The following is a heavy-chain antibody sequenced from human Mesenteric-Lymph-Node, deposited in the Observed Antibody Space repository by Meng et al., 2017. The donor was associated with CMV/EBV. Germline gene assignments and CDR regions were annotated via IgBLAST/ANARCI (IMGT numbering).Heavy chain of an antibody. CDR3: ARGGGKYYYGSGSPYYFDY. D-gene: IGHD3-10*01. CDR2: VDYSGNT. Sequence: SETLSLTCNVSGGSIGPNYWSWIRQPPGKGLEWIGYVDYSGNTNYNPSLESRITISVDTSKNQFSLKLSFVTAADTAVYYCARGGGKYYYGSGSPYYFDYWGQGTLVTVSS. CDR1: GGSIGPNY. V-gene: IGHV4-59*01. J-gene: IGHJ4*02.